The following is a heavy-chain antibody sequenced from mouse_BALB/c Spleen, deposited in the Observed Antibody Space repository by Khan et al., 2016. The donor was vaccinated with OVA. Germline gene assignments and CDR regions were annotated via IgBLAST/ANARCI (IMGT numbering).Heavy chain of an antibody. CDR1: GYTFTTYW. V-gene: IGHV1-4*01. CDR3: TRDRIDY. Sequence: VQLVESGADLATPGASVKMSCKASGYTFTTYWMHWVNQRPGQGLEWIGYINPTSGYTDYNDKFKDRATLSADKSSSTAYMQLNSLTSEDSAVYYCTRDRIDYWGQGTTLTVSS. J-gene: IGHJ2*01. CDR2: INPTSGYT.